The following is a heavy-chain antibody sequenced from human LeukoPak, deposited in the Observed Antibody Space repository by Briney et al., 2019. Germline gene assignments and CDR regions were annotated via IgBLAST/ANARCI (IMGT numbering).Heavy chain of an antibody. CDR1: GFTFKNYV. Sequence: GGSLRLSCVASGFTFKNYVMNWVRQAPGKGLEWLATIYGSGVSISYADSVKGRFTISRDNSNNTLYLQMNSLRAEDTAMYYCAKDLGWELPAEAYWGQGSLVTVSS. CDR3: AKDLGWELPAEAY. D-gene: IGHD1-26*01. V-gene: IGHV3-23*01. CDR2: IYGSGVSI. J-gene: IGHJ4*02.